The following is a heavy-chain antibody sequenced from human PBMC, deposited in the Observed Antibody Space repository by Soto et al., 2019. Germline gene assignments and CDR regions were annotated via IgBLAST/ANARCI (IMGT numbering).Heavy chain of an antibody. V-gene: IGHV1-69*01. D-gene: IGHD2-8*01. CDR3: ARDLGEVYAT. CDR2: IIPITGTT. Sequence: QVQLVQSGAEVKKPGSSVKVSCKVSGGIFSSYAIGWVRQAPGQGLEWMAGIIPITGTTNRAQKFQGRVTVTADESTTTVYMELSSLTAEDTAVYYCARDLGEVYATWGQGTLVTVSS. J-gene: IGHJ5*02. CDR1: GGIFSSYA.